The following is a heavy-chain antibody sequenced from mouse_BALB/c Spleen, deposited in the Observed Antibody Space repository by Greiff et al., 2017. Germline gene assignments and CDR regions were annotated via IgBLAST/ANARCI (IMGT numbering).Heavy chain of an antibody. D-gene: IGHD2-2*01. J-gene: IGHJ4*01. CDR3: TRVRGYDGLYYYAMDY. CDR1: GFTFSSYT. V-gene: IGHV5-6-4*01. Sequence: DVHLVESGGGLVKPGGSLKLSCAASGFTFSSYTMSWVRQTPEKRLEWVATISSGGSYTYYPDSVKGRFTISRDNAKNTLYLQMSSLKSEDTAMYYCTRVRGYDGLYYYAMDYWGQGTSVTVSS. CDR2: ISSGGSYT.